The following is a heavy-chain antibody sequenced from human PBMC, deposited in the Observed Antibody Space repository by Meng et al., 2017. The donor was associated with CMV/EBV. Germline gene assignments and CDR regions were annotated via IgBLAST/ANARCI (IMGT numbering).Heavy chain of an antibody. CDR3: ARDLYCSSISCYTGDYFDY. D-gene: IGHD2-2*01. CDR1: GFSFSSYW. CDR2: RKPDGSEK. V-gene: IGHV3-7*01. Sequence: GGSLRLSCAASGFSFSSYWMSWVRQAPGKGLERVANRKPDGSEKYSVDSVKGRFTVSRDNAKNSLDLQMNSLRAEDTAVYYCARDLYCSSISCYTGDYFDYWGRGTLVTVSS. J-gene: IGHJ4*02.